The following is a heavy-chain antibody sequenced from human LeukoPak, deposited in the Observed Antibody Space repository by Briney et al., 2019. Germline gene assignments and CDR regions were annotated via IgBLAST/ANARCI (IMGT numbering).Heavy chain of an antibody. D-gene: IGHD5-18*01. J-gene: IGHJ4*02. V-gene: IGHV4-4*09. CDR1: GGSISSHF. CDR2: IYTSGET. Sequence: SETLSLTCTVSGGSISSHFWSWIRQPPGKGLEWIGFIYTSGETHYSPSLQSRVTISVDTSKNQFSLKLSSVTAADTAVYYCARVGRWEYSYGFPDVWGQGALVTVSS. CDR3: ARVGRWEYSYGFPDV.